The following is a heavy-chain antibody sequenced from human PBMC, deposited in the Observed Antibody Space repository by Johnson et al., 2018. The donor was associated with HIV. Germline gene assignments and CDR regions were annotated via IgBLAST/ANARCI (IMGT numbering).Heavy chain of an antibody. J-gene: IGHJ3*02. CDR1: GFTFSSYG. D-gene: IGHD3-10*01. Sequence: QVQLVESGGGVVQPGGSLRLSCAASGFTFSSYGMHWVRQAPGKGLEWVAVIWYDGTNRYYGDSVKGRFTISRDNSKNTLYLQMNSLRVEDTALYYCAKDLRWGDYAFDIWGQGTMVTVSS. V-gene: IGHV3-30*02. CDR3: AKDLRWGDYAFDI. CDR2: IWYDGTNR.